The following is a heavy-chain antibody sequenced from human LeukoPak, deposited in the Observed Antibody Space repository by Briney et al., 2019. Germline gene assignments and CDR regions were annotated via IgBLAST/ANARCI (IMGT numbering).Heavy chain of an antibody. J-gene: IGHJ4*02. D-gene: IGHD6-19*01. CDR1: RLTVSSNY. CDR2: LYSGGDT. Sequence: GGSLRLSCAASRLTVSSNYMSWVRQAPGKGLEWVPVLYSGGDTYYADSVKGRFTISRDNSKNSLYLQMNSLRAEDTAVYYCARGATVAGDFDYWGQGTLVTVSS. V-gene: IGHV3-66*01. CDR3: ARGATVAGDFDY.